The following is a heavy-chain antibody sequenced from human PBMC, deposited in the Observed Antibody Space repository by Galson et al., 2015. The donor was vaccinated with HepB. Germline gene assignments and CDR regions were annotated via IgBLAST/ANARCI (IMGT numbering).Heavy chain of an antibody. CDR2: ITGST. J-gene: IGHJ4*02. Sequence: SLRLSCAASGFPFSSYAMGWVRQAPGKGLEWVSTITGSTSYADSVKGRFTISRDNSKNTLYLQMSSLRADDTAIYYCARVTYYDIWSGSRYYFDYWGQGTLVTVSS. D-gene: IGHD3-3*01. CDR1: GFPFSSYA. V-gene: IGHV3-23*01. CDR3: ARVTYYDIWSGSRYYFDY.